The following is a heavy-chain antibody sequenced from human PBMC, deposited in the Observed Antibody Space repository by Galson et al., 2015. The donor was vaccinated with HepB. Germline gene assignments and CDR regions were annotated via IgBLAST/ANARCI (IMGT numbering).Heavy chain of an antibody. V-gene: IGHV3-74*01. D-gene: IGHD6-13*01. CDR1: GFTFSSYW. Sequence: SLRLSCAASGFTFSSYWMHWVRQAPGKGLVWVSRINSDGSGTSYADSVKGRFTISRDNAKNTLYLQMNSLRAEDTAVYYCASISSSWYGDYWGQGTLVTVSS. J-gene: IGHJ4*02. CDR2: INSDGSGT. CDR3: ASISSSWYGDY.